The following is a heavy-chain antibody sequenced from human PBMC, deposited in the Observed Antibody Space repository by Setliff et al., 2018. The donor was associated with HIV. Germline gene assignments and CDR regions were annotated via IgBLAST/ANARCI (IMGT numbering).Heavy chain of an antibody. CDR2: IYHSGST. J-gene: IGHJ6*03. Sequence: KTSETLSLTCTVSGGSISSYYWSWIRQPAGKGLEWIGRIYHSGSTYYNPSLKSRVTTSVDTSKNQFSLRLSSVTAADTAVYYCVRVSCSSWYSIPRNYYYSMDVWGEGTTVTVSS. D-gene: IGHD6-13*01. V-gene: IGHV4-4*07. CDR1: GGSISSYY. CDR3: VRVSCSSWYSIPRNYYYSMDV.